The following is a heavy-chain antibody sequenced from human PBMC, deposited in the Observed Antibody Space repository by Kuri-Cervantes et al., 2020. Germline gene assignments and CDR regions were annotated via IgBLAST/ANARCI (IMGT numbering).Heavy chain of an antibody. CDR3: ARDPLGGDYFDY. V-gene: IGHV3-21*01. D-gene: IGHD3-16*01. Sequence: GGSLRLSCAASGFTFSSYAMHWVRQAPGKGLEWVSSISSSSSYIYYADSVKGRFTISRDNAKNSLYLQTNSLRAEDTAVYYCARDPLGGDYFDYWGQGTLVTVSS. CDR2: ISSSSSYI. CDR1: GFTFSSYA. J-gene: IGHJ4*02.